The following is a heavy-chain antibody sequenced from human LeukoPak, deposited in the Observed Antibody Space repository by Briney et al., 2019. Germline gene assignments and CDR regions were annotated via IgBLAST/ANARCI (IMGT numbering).Heavy chain of an antibody. D-gene: IGHD6-25*01. CDR2: IHPGNSET. V-gene: IGHV5-51*01. Sequence: GESLKISCKGSGYSFSSYWIAWVRQMPGQGLEWMGIIHPGNSETTYNPSFRGQVTMSADKSISTAYLQWSSLKASDTAMYYCARRAATDAFDIWGQGTMVTVSS. CDR3: ARRAATDAFDI. J-gene: IGHJ3*02. CDR1: GYSFSSYW.